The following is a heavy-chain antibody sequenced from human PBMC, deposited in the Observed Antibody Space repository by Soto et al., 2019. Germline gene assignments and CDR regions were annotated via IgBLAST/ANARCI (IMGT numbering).Heavy chain of an antibody. CDR2: ISGSGGGT. Sequence: VQLVESGGGVVQPGRSLRLSCAASGFTFSSYGMSWVRQAPGKGLEWVSGISGSGGGTYYTDSVKGRFTISRDNSKNTVYLQMNSLRAEDTAVYYCAKPHRDGYSTAFFYHWGQGTLVTVSS. V-gene: IGHV3-23*04. CDR1: GFTFSSYG. D-gene: IGHD4-4*01. CDR3: AKPHRDGYSTAFFYH. J-gene: IGHJ4*02.